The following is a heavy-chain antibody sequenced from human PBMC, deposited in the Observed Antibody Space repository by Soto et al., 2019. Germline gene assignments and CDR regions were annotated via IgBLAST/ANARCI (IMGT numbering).Heavy chain of an antibody. Sequence: GGSLRLSCAASGFTFSSYDMHWVRQATGKGLEWVSAIGTAGDTYYPGSVKGRFTISRENAKNSLYLQMNSLRAEDTAVYYCARSSYYDYVWGSYQGTGGLDYWGQGTLVTVSS. CDR3: ARSSYYDYVWGSYQGTGGLDY. CDR2: IGTAGDT. J-gene: IGHJ4*02. CDR1: GFTFSSYD. D-gene: IGHD3-16*02. V-gene: IGHV3-13*01.